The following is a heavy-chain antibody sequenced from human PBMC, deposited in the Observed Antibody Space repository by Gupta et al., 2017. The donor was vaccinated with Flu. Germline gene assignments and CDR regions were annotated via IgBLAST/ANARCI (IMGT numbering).Heavy chain of an antibody. J-gene: IGHJ6*02. CDR1: AFTLSTHS. D-gene: IGHD2-8*02. Sequence: QLTESGGGLVQPGGSLRLPCAASAFTLSTHSMDWVRQAPWKGLQWVATISIISRFIKYAESVKGRFTVSRDNANNLLFLQMDSLRGEDTAVYYCAREGYCTGGSCYYHGMDVWGQGTTVTVSS. CDR2: ISIISRFI. CDR3: AREGYCTGGSCYYHGMDV. V-gene: IGHV3-21*02.